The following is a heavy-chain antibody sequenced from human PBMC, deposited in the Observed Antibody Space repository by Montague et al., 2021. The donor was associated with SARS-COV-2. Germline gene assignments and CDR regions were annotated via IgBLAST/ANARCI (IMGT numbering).Heavy chain of an antibody. V-gene: IGHV4-34*01. CDR2: INHTGSA. D-gene: IGHD3-3*01. CDR3: ARGQVTISGVLIFIPAAGHLDV. J-gene: IGHJ6*02. CDR1: SGSFSDYY. Sequence: SETLSLTCAVYSGSFSDYYWTWIRQSPGKGLEWIGEINHTGSATYNPSLKGRANLSRDTSKNQFPLKLQSVTPADTAVYYCARGQVTISGVLIFIPAAGHLDVWGQGTSVTVSS.